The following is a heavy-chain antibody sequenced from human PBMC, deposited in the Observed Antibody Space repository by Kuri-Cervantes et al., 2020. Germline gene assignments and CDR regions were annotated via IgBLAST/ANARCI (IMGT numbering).Heavy chain of an antibody. J-gene: IGHJ4*02. V-gene: IGHV3-21*01. CDR1: GFTFSSYS. Sequence: GGSLRLSCAASGFTFSSYSMNWVRQAPGKGLEWVSSISSSSSYIYYADSVKGRFTISRDNAKNTLYLQMNRLRAEDTAVYYCARNLSSIGGSGYWGQGTLVTVSS. D-gene: IGHD2-15*01. CDR2: ISSSSSYI. CDR3: ARNLSSIGGSGY.